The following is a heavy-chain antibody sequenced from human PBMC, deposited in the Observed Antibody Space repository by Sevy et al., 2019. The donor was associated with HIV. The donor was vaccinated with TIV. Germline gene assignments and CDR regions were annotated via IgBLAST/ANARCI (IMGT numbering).Heavy chain of an antibody. Sequence: ASVKVSCKASGYTFTKYDINWVRQAPGQGLEWMGWISGYNANTNYAQKLQGRVTMTVDTSTGTAYMELRSLRYDDTAVYYCAGWEYSGSGSYDYWGQGTLVTVSS. V-gene: IGHV1-18*01. CDR3: AGWEYSGSGSYDY. CDR2: ISGYNANT. J-gene: IGHJ4*02. CDR1: GYTFTKYD. D-gene: IGHD3-10*01.